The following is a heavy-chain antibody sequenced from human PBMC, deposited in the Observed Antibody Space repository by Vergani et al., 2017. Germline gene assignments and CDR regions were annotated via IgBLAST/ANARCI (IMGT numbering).Heavy chain of an antibody. CDR1: GFTFSSYS. Sequence: EVQLVESGGGLVQPGGSLRLSCAASGFTFSSYSMNWVRQAPGKGLEWVSYISSSSSTIYYADSVKGRFTISRDNAKNSLYLQMNSLRAEDTAVYYCARGLLYXDYVDYYYYYGMDFWGQGTTVTVSS. CDR3: ARGLLYXDYVDYYYYYGMDF. J-gene: IGHJ6*02. D-gene: IGHD4-17*01. CDR2: ISSSSSTI. V-gene: IGHV3-48*01.